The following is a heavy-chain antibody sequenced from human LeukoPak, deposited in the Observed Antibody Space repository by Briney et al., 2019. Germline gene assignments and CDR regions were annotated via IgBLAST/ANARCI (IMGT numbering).Heavy chain of an antibody. Sequence: GGSLRLSCAASGFTFSSYAMHWVRQAPGKGLEWVANIKEDGSARYYVDSVKGRFTISRDNPKNSLYLQMGSLRADDTAMYYCARDPRDDHNSLDYWGQGTQVTVSS. D-gene: IGHD5-24*01. V-gene: IGHV3-7*03. CDR1: GFTFSSYA. J-gene: IGHJ4*02. CDR3: ARDPRDDHNSLDY. CDR2: IKEDGSAR.